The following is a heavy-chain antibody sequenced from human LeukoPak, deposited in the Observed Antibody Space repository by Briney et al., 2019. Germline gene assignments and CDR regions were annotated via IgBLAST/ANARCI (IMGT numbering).Heavy chain of an antibody. CDR3: TRMTTGHDY. Sequence: PSETLSLTCAVSGVSFNDYYWSWVRHSPGQGLEWIGEINHSEYTNDIPSLKSRVTITIDTSRKQFSLNLRSVTVADTAVYYCTRMTTGHDYWGQGTLVTVSS. V-gene: IGHV4-34*01. J-gene: IGHJ4*02. D-gene: IGHD1-14*01. CDR1: GVSFNDYY. CDR2: INHSEYT.